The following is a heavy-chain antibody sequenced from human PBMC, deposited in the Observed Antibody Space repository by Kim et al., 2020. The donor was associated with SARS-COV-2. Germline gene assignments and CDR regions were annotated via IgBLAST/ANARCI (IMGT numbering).Heavy chain of an antibody. J-gene: IGHJ4*02. Sequence: GGSLRLSCAASGLTFSSHAMSWVRQAPGKGLQWVSAIYTGGSSTYYSDSVKGRFTISRDDSKNTLYLQMNSLSAEDTAVYFCANSPDNWNYYHYWGQGTPVTVSS. D-gene: IGHD1-20*01. CDR1: GLTFSSHA. CDR2: IYTGGSST. CDR3: ANSPDNWNYYHY. V-gene: IGHV3-23*03.